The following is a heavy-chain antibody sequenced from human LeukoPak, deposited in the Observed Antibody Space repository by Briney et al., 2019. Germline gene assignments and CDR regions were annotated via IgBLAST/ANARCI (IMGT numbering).Heavy chain of an antibody. CDR2: ISGSGGST. J-gene: IGHJ5*02. Sequence: PGGSLRLSCAASGFTFSVNCMSWVRQAPGKGLEWVSAISGSGGSTYYADSVKGRFTISRDNSKNTLYLQMNSLRAEDTAVYYCAKEVEVVAWFDPWGQETLVTVSS. CDR3: AKEVEVVAWFDP. D-gene: IGHD2-15*01. CDR1: GFTFSVNC. V-gene: IGHV3-23*01.